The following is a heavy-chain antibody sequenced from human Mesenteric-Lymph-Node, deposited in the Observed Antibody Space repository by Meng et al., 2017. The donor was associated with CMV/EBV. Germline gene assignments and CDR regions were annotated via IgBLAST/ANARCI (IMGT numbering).Heavy chain of an antibody. V-gene: IGHV1-69*05. J-gene: IGHJ4*02. CDR3: ARGSIAAAGRGRLGY. CDR1: GFTFSSYG. CDR2: IIPIFGTP. D-gene: IGHD6-13*01. Sequence: KISCAASGFTFSSYGTSCVRQAPGQGLEWMGGIIPIFGTPNYAQKFQGRVTITTDESTSTAYMELSRLRSDDTAVYYCARGSIAAAGRGRLGYWGQGTLVTVSS.